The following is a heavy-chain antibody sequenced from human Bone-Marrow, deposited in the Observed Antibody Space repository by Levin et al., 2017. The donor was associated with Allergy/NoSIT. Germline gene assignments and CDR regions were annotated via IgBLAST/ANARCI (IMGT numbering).Heavy chain of an antibody. CDR2: INWKGGNT. V-gene: IGHV3-20*01. Sequence: GESLKISCVASGFTFEDHGMTWVRQVPGKGLEWVCSINWKGGNTAYADSVKGRFTISRDNAENSLYLQMQSLRAEDTALYHCARLSYYGSGSYYYYGMDVWGQGTTVTVSS. CDR1: GFTFEDHG. J-gene: IGHJ6*02. D-gene: IGHD3-10*01. CDR3: ARLSYYGSGSYYYYGMDV.